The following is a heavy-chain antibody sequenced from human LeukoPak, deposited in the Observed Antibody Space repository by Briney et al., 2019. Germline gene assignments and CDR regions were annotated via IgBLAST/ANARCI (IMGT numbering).Heavy chain of an antibody. CDR1: GYTFTNYY. V-gene: IGHV1-46*01. Sequence: ASVKVSCKASGYTFTNYYLHWVRQAPGQGLEWMGIIHPSGGSTAYAQKFQGRVTMTRDTSTSTVYMELSSLRSEDTVVYYCARDSTTSSLADPWGQGTLVTVSS. CDR2: IHPSGGST. J-gene: IGHJ5*02. D-gene: IGHD2-2*01. CDR3: ARDSTTSSLADP.